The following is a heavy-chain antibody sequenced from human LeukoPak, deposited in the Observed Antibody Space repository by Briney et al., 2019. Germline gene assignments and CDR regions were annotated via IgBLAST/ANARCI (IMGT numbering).Heavy chain of an antibody. D-gene: IGHD2-15*01. CDR2: FYYTGSA. Sequence: SETLSLTCTVSGGSISSYYWSRIRQPPGKGLEWIGFFYYTGSANYNPSLKSRVTISGDTSKNQFSLKLTSVTAADTAVYYCARAEEGYCSGASCYNWFDPWGQGTLVTVSS. V-gene: IGHV4-59*01. CDR1: GGSISSYY. CDR3: ARAEEGYCSGASCYNWFDP. J-gene: IGHJ5*02.